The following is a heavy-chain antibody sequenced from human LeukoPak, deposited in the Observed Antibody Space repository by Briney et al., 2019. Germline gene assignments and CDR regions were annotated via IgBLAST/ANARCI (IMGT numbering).Heavy chain of an antibody. J-gene: IGHJ5*02. V-gene: IGHV4-59*12. CDR2: IYYSGST. CDR3: ARRPGHEEAHYNWFDP. Sequence: SETLSLTCTVSGGSISSYYWSWIRQPPGKGLEWIGYIYYSGSTNYNPSLKSRVTISVDTSKNQFSLKLSSVTAADTAVYYCARRPGHEEAHYNWFDPWGQGTLVTVSS. CDR1: GGSISSYY.